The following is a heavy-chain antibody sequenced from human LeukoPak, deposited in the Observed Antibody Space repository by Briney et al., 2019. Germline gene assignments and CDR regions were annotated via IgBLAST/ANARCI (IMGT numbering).Heavy chain of an antibody. D-gene: IGHD6-13*01. CDR3: AREGAYSSSWYSRFDP. Sequence: GGSLRLSCAASGFTFSSCGMHRVRQAPGKGLEWVAVISYDGSNKYYADSVKGRFTISRDNSKNTLYLQMNSLRAEDTAVYYCAREGAYSSSWYSRFDPWGQGTLVTVSS. CDR1: GFTFSSCG. V-gene: IGHV3-30*03. J-gene: IGHJ5*02. CDR2: ISYDGSNK.